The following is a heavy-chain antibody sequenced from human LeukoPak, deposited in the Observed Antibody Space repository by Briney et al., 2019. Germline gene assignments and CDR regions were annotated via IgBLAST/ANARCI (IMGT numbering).Heavy chain of an antibody. V-gene: IGHV3-30*04. Sequence: GGSVRLSCAASGFTFSSYVMHWVRQAPGKGLEWVAIISYDGSNEYYADSVKGRFTISRDNSKNTLYLQMNSLRAEDTAVYYCARVGFVQVWWGQGTLVTVSS. CDR2: ISYDGSNE. CDR3: ARVGFVQVW. D-gene: IGHD1-1*01. CDR1: GFTFSSYV. J-gene: IGHJ4*02.